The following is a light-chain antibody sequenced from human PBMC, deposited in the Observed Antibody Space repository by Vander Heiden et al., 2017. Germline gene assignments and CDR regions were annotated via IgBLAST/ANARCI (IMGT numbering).Light chain of an antibody. Sequence: EIMMTQSPATLSVSPGERATLSCRASQSISSKLSWYQQKPGRAPRLLIFDASTRVTGVSARFSGSGSGTEFTLTISDLQSEDFAVNFCQQYYNDWPRTFGQGTKVEIK. CDR1: QSISSK. V-gene: IGKV3-15*01. J-gene: IGKJ1*01. CDR3: QQYYNDWPRT. CDR2: DAS.